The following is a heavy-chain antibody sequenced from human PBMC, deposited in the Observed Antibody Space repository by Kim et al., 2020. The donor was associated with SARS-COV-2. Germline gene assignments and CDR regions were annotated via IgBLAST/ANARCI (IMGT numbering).Heavy chain of an antibody. CDR3: AKDRGDYTPTRFDP. CDR2: IRASGGST. V-gene: IGHV3-23*01. Sequence: GGSLRLSCAASGFTFGSYAMSWVRQAPGKGLEWVSSIRASGGSTYYADSVKGRFTISRDNSKKTLYMQMNSLRVEDTAVYYCAKDRGDYTPTRFDPWGQGTLVTVSS. J-gene: IGHJ5*02. D-gene: IGHD4-17*01. CDR1: GFTFGSYA.